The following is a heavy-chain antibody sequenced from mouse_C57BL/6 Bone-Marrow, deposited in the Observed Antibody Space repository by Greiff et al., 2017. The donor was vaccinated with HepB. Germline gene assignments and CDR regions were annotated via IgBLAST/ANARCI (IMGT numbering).Heavy chain of an antibody. Sequence: QVQLQQPGAELVKPGASVKLSCKASGYTFTSYWMHWVKQRPGQGLEWIGMIHPNSGSTNYNENFKSKATLTVDKSSSTAYMQLSSLTSEDSAVYYCARDDGYYVAYWGQGTLVTVSA. CDR3: ARDDGYYVAY. CDR1: GYTFTSYW. D-gene: IGHD2-3*01. CDR2: IHPNSGST. V-gene: IGHV1-64*01. J-gene: IGHJ3*01.